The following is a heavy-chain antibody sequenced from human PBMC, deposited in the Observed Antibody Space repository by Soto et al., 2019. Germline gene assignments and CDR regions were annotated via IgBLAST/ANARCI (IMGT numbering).Heavy chain of an antibody. CDR1: GYSFTSYW. CDR3: AGCEYSSSPGYCSGGSCYPPLVS. J-gene: IGHJ4*02. Sequence: EVQLVQSGAEVKKPGESLKISCKGSGYSFTSYWIGLVRHMPGKGLEWMGISYPCDSDTRYSPSFQGQVTISDDKSISTAYLQWSSLKASDSAMYYCAGCEYSSSPGYCSGGSCYPPLVSWGQGTLVTVSS. V-gene: IGHV5-51*03. CDR2: SYPCDSDT. D-gene: IGHD2-15*01.